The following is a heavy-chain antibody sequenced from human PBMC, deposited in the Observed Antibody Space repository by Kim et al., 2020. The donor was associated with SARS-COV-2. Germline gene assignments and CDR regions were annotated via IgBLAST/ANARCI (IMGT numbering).Heavy chain of an antibody. J-gene: IGHJ4*02. Sequence: YSPSFRGHVTISADKSMSTAYLQWSSLKASDTAMYYCASTISGSYYSADYWGQGTLVTVSS. D-gene: IGHD1-26*01. CDR3: ASTISGSYYSADY. V-gene: IGHV5-10-1*01.